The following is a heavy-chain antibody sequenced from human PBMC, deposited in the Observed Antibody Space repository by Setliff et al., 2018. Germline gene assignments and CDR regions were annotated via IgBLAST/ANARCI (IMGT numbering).Heavy chain of an antibody. CDR3: ARVGQQLVYYYYGMDV. CDR2: IYPGDSDT. Sequence: GESLKISCKGSGYSFNSYWIGWVRQMPGKGLEWMGIIYPGDSDTRYSPSFQGQVTISADKSISTAYLQWSSLKASDTAMYYCARVGQQLVYYYYGMDVWGQGTTVTVSS. CDR1: GYSFNSYW. J-gene: IGHJ6*02. V-gene: IGHV5-51*01. D-gene: IGHD6-13*01.